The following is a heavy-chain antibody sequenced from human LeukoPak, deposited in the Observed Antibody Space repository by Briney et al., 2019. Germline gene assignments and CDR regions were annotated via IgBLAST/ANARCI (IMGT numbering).Heavy chain of an antibody. D-gene: IGHD3-22*01. Sequence: GASVKVSCKASGYTFTSYGISWVRQAAGQGLEWMGWISAYNGNTNYAQKLQGRVTMTTDTSTSTAYMELRSLRSDDTAVYYCARETYYYDSSGYYSPAGFDYWGQGTLVTVSS. V-gene: IGHV1-18*01. J-gene: IGHJ4*02. CDR1: GYTFTSYG. CDR2: ISAYNGNT. CDR3: ARETYYYDSSGYYSPAGFDY.